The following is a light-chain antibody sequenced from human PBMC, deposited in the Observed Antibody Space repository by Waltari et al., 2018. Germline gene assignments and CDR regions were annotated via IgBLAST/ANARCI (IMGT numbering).Light chain of an antibody. V-gene: IGLV2-8*01. J-gene: IGLJ1*01. CDR1: NSDVGALTY. CDR3: SSYAHNNHFV. Sequence: QSVLTQPPSATGSPGQSVTISCTGTNSDVGALTYVPWYQQHPGKVPKLLIYEVTKRPSGVPDRFSGSKSGNTASLTVSGLQADDEADYYCSSYAHNNHFVFGTGTKVTVL. CDR2: EVT.